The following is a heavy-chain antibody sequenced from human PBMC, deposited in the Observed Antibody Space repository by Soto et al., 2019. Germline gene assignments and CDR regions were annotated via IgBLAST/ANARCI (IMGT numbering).Heavy chain of an antibody. D-gene: IGHD6-19*01. J-gene: IGHJ4*02. CDR3: AKSVIAVAGYLSYFDY. V-gene: IGHV3-30*18. CDR2: ISHDGSNK. CDR1: GFTFSSYG. Sequence: QVQLVESGGGVVQPGRSLRLSCAASGFTFSSYGMHWVRQAPGKGLEWVAVISHDGSNKYFVDSVKGRFTISRDNSKNTLYLQMNSLRAEDTGVYYWAKSVIAVAGYLSYFDYWGQGTLVTVSS.